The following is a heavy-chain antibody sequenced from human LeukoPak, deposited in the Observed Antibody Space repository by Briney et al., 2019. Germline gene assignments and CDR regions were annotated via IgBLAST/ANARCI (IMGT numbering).Heavy chain of an antibody. CDR3: AKMVATITTLDY. V-gene: IGHV3-23*01. Sequence: GGSLRLSCAASGLTFSSYAMSWVRQAPGKGLEWVSAISGSGSSTYYADSVKGRFTISRDNSKNTLYLQMNSLRAEDTAVYYCAKMVATITTLDYWGQGTLVTVSS. J-gene: IGHJ4*02. CDR2: ISGSGSST. D-gene: IGHD5-12*01. CDR1: GLTFSSYA.